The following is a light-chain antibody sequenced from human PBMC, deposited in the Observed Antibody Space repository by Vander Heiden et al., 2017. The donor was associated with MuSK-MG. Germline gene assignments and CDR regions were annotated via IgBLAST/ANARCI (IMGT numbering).Light chain of an antibody. V-gene: IGKV3-11*01. CDR1: QSVSSY. CDR3: QQRSNWPLT. Sequence: ELVLTPSPATLSLSPGERATLSCRASQSVSSYLAWYQKKPGQAPRLLIYDASNRATGIPARFSGSGSGTDFTLTISSLEPEDFAVYYCQQRSNWPLTFGGGTKLEIK. CDR2: DAS. J-gene: IGKJ4*01.